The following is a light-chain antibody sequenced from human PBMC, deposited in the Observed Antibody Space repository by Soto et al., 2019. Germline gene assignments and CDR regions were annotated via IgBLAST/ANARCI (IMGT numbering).Light chain of an antibody. Sequence: EIVLTHSPATLSLSPWEIATLSCRASQSVSNYLAWYQQKPGQAPRLLIYDASNRATGIPGRFSGSGSGTQFTLTISSLQSEDFAVYYCQHSYKCPFSFGPGTKVDIK. CDR3: QHSYKCPFS. J-gene: IGKJ3*01. CDR2: DAS. CDR1: QSVSNY. V-gene: IGKV3-11*01.